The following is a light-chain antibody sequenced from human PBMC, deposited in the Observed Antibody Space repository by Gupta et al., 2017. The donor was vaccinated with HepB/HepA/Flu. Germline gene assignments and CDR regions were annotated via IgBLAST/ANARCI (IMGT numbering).Light chain of an antibody. Sequence: QSVLTQPPSVSGAPGQRVTISCTGSSSNIGAGYDVHWYQQLPGTAPKLLIYGNSNRPSGVPDRFSGSTSGTSASLAIPGLQAEDEADYYCQSYDSSLSGSRVFGGGTKLTVL. CDR1: SSNIGAGYD. V-gene: IGLV1-40*01. CDR3: QSYDSSLSGSRV. J-gene: IGLJ2*01. CDR2: GNS.